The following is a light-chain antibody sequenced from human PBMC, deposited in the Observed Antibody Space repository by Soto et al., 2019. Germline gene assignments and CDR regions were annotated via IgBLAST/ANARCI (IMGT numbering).Light chain of an antibody. CDR1: QSVSSSF. CDR2: GAS. Sequence: EIVLTQSPGTLSLSPGERATLSCRASQSVSSSFLAWYQQKPGQAPRPLIYGASSRATGIPDRFSGSGSGTDVTLTISRLEPEDVAVYYCQQYGSSPLTFGGGTKVEIK. V-gene: IGKV3-20*01. J-gene: IGKJ4*01. CDR3: QQYGSSPLT.